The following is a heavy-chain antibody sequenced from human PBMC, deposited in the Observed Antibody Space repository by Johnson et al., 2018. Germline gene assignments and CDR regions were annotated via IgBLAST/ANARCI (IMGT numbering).Heavy chain of an antibody. Sequence: VHLVQSGAEVKKPGSSVKVSCKASGGTFSRYAISWVRQAPGQGLEWMGVIIPLFGTANYAQKFQGRVTITRDMYTSTAYMELSILSSEDTAVYYCAADPYLLYYDGSGVDAFDIWGQGTMVTVSS. D-gene: IGHD3-10*01. V-gene: IGHV1-69*05. J-gene: IGHJ3*02. CDR3: AADPYLLYYDGSGVDAFDI. CDR1: GGTFSRYA. CDR2: IIPLFGTA.